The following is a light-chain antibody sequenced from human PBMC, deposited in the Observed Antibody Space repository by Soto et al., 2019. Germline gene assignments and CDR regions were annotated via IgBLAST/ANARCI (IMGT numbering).Light chain of an antibody. V-gene: IGLV2-14*01. Sequence: QSVLTQPASVSGSPGQSITISCTGTSSDVGSYNYVSWYQQHPGKAPKLMIYEVRNRPSGVSNRFSGSKSGNTASLTISGLQAEDEAIYYCTSYTSSSTRVFGGGTKLTVL. J-gene: IGLJ3*02. CDR3: TSYTSSSTRV. CDR2: EVR. CDR1: SSDVGSYNY.